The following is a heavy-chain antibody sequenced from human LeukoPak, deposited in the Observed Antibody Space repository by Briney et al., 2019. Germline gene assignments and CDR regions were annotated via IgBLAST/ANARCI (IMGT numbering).Heavy chain of an antibody. D-gene: IGHD5-18*01. CDR1: GFTFSIYW. J-gene: IGHJ4*02. Sequence: PGGSLRLSCAASGFTFSIYWMHWVRQAPGMGLVWVSRINSDASSTTYADSVKGRFTISRDTARNTLYLQMNSLRAEDTAVYYCARVGYSYGSYYFDYWGQGTLVTVSS. V-gene: IGHV3-74*01. CDR3: ARVGYSYGSYYFDY. CDR2: INSDASST.